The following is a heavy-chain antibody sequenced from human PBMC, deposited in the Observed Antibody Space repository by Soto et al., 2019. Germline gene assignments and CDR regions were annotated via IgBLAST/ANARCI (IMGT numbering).Heavy chain of an antibody. D-gene: IGHD3-16*01. CDR1: GFAFSHYG. CDR2: ISFDGNNK. J-gene: IGHJ5*02. Sequence: QVQLVESGGGVVQPGRSLRLSCAASGFAFSHYGMNWVRQAPGKGLEWVAFISFDGNNKYYRDSVKDRFTISRDNSKNTLFLQMDSLTAEDTGMYYCTKGAYLRWWFDPWGQGTLVTVSS. CDR3: TKGAYLRWWFDP. V-gene: IGHV3-30*18.